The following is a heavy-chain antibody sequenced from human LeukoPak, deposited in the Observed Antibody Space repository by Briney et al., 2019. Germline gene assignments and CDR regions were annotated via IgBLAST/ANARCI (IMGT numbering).Heavy chain of an antibody. CDR3: ARGLRSDY. CDR2: MNPNSGRR. Sequence: ASVKVSCKAPGYIFSNYDINWVRQAPGHGLEWMGWMNPNSGRRVYARKFQGRVTMTRNSSINTAYMELTSLRSDDRAVYYCARGLRSDYWGQGTLVTVSS. CDR1: GYIFSNYD. V-gene: IGHV1-8*01. J-gene: IGHJ4*02. D-gene: IGHD3-16*02.